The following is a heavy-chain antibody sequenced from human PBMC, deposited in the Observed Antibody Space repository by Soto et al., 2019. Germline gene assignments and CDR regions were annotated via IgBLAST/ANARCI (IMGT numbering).Heavy chain of an antibody. CDR3: AKVIQGDSDFWSGETDV. D-gene: IGHD3-3*01. CDR2: ISGSGGST. J-gene: IGHJ6*02. V-gene: IGHV3-23*01. Sequence: PGGSLRLSCAASGFTFSSYAMSWVRQAPGKGLEWVSAISGSGGSTYYADSVKGRFTISRDNSKNTLYLQMNSLRAEDTAVYYCAKVIQGDSDFWSGETDVWGQGTTVTVSS. CDR1: GFTFSSYA.